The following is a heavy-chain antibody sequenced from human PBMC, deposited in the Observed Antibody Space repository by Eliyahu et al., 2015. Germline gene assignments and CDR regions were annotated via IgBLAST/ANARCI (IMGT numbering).Heavy chain of an antibody. CDR1: GFTFNNYA. CDR3: AKHKALTAGSFDH. CDR2: ISGSGDST. J-gene: IGHJ4*02. V-gene: IGHV3-23*01. Sequence: EXQLLESGGGLVQPGGSLRLSCAASGFTFNNYAMSWVRQAPGKGLEWGSGISGSGDSTYYADSVKGRFTISRDXSKNFLYLQMDSLRAEDTALYYCAKHKALTAGSFDHWGQGTLVTVSS.